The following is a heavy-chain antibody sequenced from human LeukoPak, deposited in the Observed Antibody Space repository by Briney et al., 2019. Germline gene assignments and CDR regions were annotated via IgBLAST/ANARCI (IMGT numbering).Heavy chain of an antibody. CDR3: ARGHYDVLAASYKWTPDY. CDR2: ITSGGDYI. J-gene: IGHJ4*02. D-gene: IGHD3-9*01. CDR1: GFTFNTFN. V-gene: IGHV3-21*01. Sequence: PGGSLRLSCAASGFTFNTFNMNWVRQAPGKGLEWVPSITSGGDYIYYADSVKGRFTTSRDNAKNSLSLQLNSLRVEDTAIYYCARGHYDVLAASYKWTPDYWGQGTLVTVSS.